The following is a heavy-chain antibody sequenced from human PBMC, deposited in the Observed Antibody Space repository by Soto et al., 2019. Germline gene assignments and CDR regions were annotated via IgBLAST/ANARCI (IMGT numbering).Heavy chain of an antibody. D-gene: IGHD3-22*01. CDR3: ATSRDYYDSSGYRYCFDY. J-gene: IGHJ4*02. CDR1: GFTFTSSA. V-gene: IGHV1-58*02. Sequence: ASVKVSCKASGFTFTSSAMQWVRQARGQRLEWIGWINAGNGNTKYSQKFQGRVTITRDTSASTAYMELSSVTAADTAVYYCATSRDYYDSSGYRYCFDYWGQGTLVTVSS. CDR2: INAGNGNT.